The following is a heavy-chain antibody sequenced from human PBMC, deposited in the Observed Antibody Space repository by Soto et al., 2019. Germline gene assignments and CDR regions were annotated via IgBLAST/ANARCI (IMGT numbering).Heavy chain of an antibody. V-gene: IGHV3-33*01. Sequence: QVQLVESGGGVVQPGRSLRLSCAASGFTFSSYGMHWVRQAPGKGLEWVAVIWYDGSNKYYADSVKGRFTISRDNSKNTLYLQMNSLRAEDTAVYYCARDGGPLTGFWSGYLDYYGMDVWGQGTTVTVSS. J-gene: IGHJ6*02. D-gene: IGHD3-3*01. CDR3: ARDGGPLTGFWSGYLDYYGMDV. CDR1: GFTFSSYG. CDR2: IWYDGSNK.